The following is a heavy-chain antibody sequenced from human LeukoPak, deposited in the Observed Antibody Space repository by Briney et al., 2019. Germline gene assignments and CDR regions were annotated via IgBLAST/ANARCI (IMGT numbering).Heavy chain of an antibody. J-gene: IGHJ6*02. CDR2: ISSSGSTI. CDR1: GFTFSDYY. Sequence: GGSLRLSCAASGFTFSDYYMSWIRQAPGKGLEWVSYISSSGSTIYYADSVKGRFTISRDNAKNSLYLQMNSLRAEDTAAYYCARVTDYYYYGMDVWGQGTTVTVSS. CDR3: ARVTDYYYYGMDV. V-gene: IGHV3-11*01. D-gene: IGHD2-21*02.